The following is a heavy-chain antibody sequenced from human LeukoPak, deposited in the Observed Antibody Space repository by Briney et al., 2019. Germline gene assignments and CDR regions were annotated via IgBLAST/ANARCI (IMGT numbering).Heavy chain of an antibody. D-gene: IGHD4-23*01. CDR3: AREIPRWAFDI. CDR2: IYYSGST. CDR1: GGSISSYY. J-gene: IGHJ3*02. V-gene: IGHV4-59*01. Sequence: PSETLSLTCTVSGGSISSYYWSWIRQPPGKGLEWIGYIYYSGSTNYNPSLKSRVTISVDTSKIQFSLKLSSVTAADTAVYYCAREIPRWAFDIWGQGTMVTVSS.